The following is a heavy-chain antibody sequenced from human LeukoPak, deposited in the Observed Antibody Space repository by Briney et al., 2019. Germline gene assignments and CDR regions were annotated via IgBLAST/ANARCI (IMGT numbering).Heavy chain of an antibody. Sequence: GGSLRLSCAASGFTFSAYWMGWVRQAPGKGLEWVADIKEDGSDKYSVDSVKGRFTISRDNAKNSLYLQMNSLRAEDTAVYYCARDTYRFFDLWGRGTLVTVSS. J-gene: IGHJ2*01. V-gene: IGHV3-7*01. CDR1: GFTFSAYW. CDR3: ARDTYRFFDL. CDR2: IKEDGSDK.